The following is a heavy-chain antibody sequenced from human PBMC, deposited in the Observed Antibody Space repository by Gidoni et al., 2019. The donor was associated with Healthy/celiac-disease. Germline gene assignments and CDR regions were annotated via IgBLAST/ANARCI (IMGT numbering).Heavy chain of an antibody. D-gene: IGHD2-15*01. CDR2: IYYSGST. CDR3: ARDAEGSYFDY. J-gene: IGHJ4*02. Sequence: QVQLQESGAGLVQPSQNMSLTCAVSGGSIRSGGYFWSWIRQPPGKGLEWIGYIYYSGSTYYHPSLKCRVTISVDTSKNQFSLKLSAVTAADTAVYYCARDAEGSYFDYWGQGTLVTVSS. CDR1: GGSIRSGGYF. V-gene: IGHV4-30-4*01.